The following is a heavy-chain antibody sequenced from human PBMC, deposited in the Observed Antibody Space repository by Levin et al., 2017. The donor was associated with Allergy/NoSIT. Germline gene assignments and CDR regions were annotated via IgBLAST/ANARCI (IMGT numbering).Heavy chain of an antibody. Sequence: GGSLRLSCAASGFTFSSYSMNWVRQAPGKGLEWVSYITGSSNIIYYTDSVKGRFTISRDNAKNSLYLQMNSLGDEDTAVYFCVRSRSADFWGQGTLVTVSS. V-gene: IGHV3-48*02. D-gene: IGHD3-3*01. CDR1: GFTFSSYS. CDR3: VRSRSADF. J-gene: IGHJ4*02. CDR2: ITGSSNII.